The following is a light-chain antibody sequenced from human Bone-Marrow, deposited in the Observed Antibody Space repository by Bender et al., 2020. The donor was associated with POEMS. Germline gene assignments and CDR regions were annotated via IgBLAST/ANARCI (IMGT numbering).Light chain of an antibody. CDR2: EDN. CDR1: ELVNKY. CDR3: ATWHDSLNGWV. Sequence: SYELTQPPSVSVSPGQRASITCSGDELVNKYVCWYQQRPGQSPLLVMYEDNKRPSGVPERFSGANSGTSASLAISALQSEDEGDYYCATWHDSLNGWVFGGGTKLAVL. V-gene: IGLV3-1*01. J-gene: IGLJ3*02.